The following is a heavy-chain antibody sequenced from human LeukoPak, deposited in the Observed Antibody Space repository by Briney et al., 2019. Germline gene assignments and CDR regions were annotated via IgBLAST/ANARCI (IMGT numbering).Heavy chain of an antibody. Sequence: ASVQVSFKASGYTFTGYYIHWVRPAPGQELERMGCINPDSGGTYYPQRFQGGVSMTRDTSMSTAYVVLSRLRSDGAAVYYCASARDSGSYSSPFDYGGQGTLVTVSS. CDR2: INPDSGGT. CDR1: GYTFTGYY. V-gene: IGHV1-2*02. CDR3: ASARDSGSYSSPFDY. J-gene: IGHJ4*02. D-gene: IGHD1-26*01.